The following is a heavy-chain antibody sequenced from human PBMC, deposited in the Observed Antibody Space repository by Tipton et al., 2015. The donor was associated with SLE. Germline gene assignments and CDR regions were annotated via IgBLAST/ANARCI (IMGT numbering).Heavy chain of an antibody. CDR2: IYHSGSN. CDR3: ARGLRSSPLWYFDL. V-gene: IGHV4-4*02. J-gene: IGHJ2*01. CDR1: GGSISSSNW. D-gene: IGHD6-6*01. Sequence: SLRLSCAVSGGSISSSNWWSWVRHPPGKGLEWIGEIYHSGSNKYNPSLKSRVHISVGKSKNQFSLKLRSVTAADTAIYYCARGLRSSPLWYFDLWGRGTLVTVSS.